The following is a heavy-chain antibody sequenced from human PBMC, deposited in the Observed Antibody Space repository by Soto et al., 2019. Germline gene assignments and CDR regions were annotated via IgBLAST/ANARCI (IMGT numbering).Heavy chain of an antibody. CDR1: GGTFSSYA. CDR2: IIPIFGTA. D-gene: IGHD1-26*01. CDR3: VAGGATLNGMDV. Sequence: SVKVSCKASGGTFSSYAISWLRQAPGQGLEWMGGIIPIFGTANYAQKFQGRVTITADKSTSTAYMELSSLRSEDTAVYYCVAGGATLNGMDVWGQGTTVTVSS. J-gene: IGHJ6*02. V-gene: IGHV1-69*06.